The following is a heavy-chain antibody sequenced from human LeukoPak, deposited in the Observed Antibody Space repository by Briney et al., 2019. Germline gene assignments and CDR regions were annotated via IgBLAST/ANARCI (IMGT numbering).Heavy chain of an antibody. J-gene: IGHJ4*02. D-gene: IGHD6-19*01. CDR1: GYRFDDHG. CDR3: AGGDRNGWYFDY. V-gene: IGHV3-20*04. CDR2: INWNGAST. Sequence: GGSLRLSCEGSGYRFDDHGMSWVRQAPGKGLEWGSGINWNGASTGYGDSVKGRFTISRDNAKNSLYLQMNSLRAEDTALYYCAGGDRNGWYFDYWGQGVLVTVSS.